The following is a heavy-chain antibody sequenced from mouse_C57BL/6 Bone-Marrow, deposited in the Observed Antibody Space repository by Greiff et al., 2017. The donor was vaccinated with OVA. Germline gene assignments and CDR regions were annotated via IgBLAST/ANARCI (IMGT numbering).Heavy chain of an antibody. V-gene: IGHV1-82*01. D-gene: IGHD1-1*01. Sequence: VQGVESGPELVKPGASVKISCKASGYAFSSSWMNWVKQRPGKGLEWIGRIYPGDGDTNYNGKFKGKATLTADKSSSTAYMQLSSLTSEDSAVYFCAGDYSGYWGQGTTLTVSS. CDR2: IYPGDGDT. CDR3: AGDYSGY. CDR1: GYAFSSSW. J-gene: IGHJ2*01.